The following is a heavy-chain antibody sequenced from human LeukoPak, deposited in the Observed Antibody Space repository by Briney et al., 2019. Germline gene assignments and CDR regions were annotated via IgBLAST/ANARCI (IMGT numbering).Heavy chain of an antibody. J-gene: IGHJ1*01. CDR2: ISSSATTI. V-gene: IGHV3-11*04. CDR3: ARRTPGYCSGGSCYGFQH. D-gene: IGHD2-15*01. CDR1: GFTFSDYY. Sequence: GGSLRLSCAASGFTFSDYYMSWIRQAPGKGLEWVSYISSSATTIYYADSVKGRFTISRDNAKNSLYLQMNSLRAEDTAVYYCARRTPGYCSGGSCYGFQHWGQGALVTVSS.